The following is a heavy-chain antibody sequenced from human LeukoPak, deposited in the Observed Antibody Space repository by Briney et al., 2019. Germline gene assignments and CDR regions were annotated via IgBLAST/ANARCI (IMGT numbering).Heavy chain of an antibody. Sequence: PGGSLRLSCAASGFTFSSYWMSWIRQPAGKGLEWIGRIYTSGSTNYNPSLKSRVTMSVDTSKNQFSLKLSSVTAADTAVYYCAREGSMALMDYYYYMDVWGKGTTVTVSS. CDR3: AREGSMALMDYYYYMDV. D-gene: IGHD2/OR15-2a*01. J-gene: IGHJ6*03. CDR1: GFTFSSYW. CDR2: IYTSGST. V-gene: IGHV4-4*07.